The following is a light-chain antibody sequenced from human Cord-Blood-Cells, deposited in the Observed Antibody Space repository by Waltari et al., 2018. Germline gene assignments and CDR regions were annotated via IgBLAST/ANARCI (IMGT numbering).Light chain of an antibody. J-gene: IGKJ2*03. CDR2: DAS. CDR1: QSVSSY. CDR3: QQRSNS. V-gene: IGKV3-11*01. Sequence: EIVLTQSPATLSLSPGERATLSGRASQSVSSYLAWYQQKPGQAPRLLIYDASNRATGIPARFSGSGSGTDFTRTISSLEPEDFAVYYCQQRSNSFGQGTKLEIK.